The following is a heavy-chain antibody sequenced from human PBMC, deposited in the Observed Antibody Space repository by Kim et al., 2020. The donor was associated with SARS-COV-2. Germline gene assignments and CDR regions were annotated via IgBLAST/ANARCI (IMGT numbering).Heavy chain of an antibody. D-gene: IGHD1-26*01. CDR1: GFTFSSYD. Sequence: GGSLRLSCVASGFTFSSYDMNWVRQAPGKGLEWVSTVRTSAINTFYADSVKGRFTISRDNSKNTLYLEMTSLRVDDTAVYYCVKSHSGSHFDYWGQGTLVTVSS. J-gene: IGHJ4*02. CDR2: VRTSAINT. CDR3: VKSHSGSHFDY. V-gene: IGHV3-23*01.